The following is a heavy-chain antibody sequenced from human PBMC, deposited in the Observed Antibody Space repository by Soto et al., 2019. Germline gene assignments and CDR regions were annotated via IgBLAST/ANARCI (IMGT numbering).Heavy chain of an antibody. CDR2: ISGSGGST. CDR1: GFTFSSYA. Sequence: GGSLRLSCAASGFTFSSYAMSWVRQAPGKGLEGVSAISGSGGSTYYADSVKGRFTISRDNSKNTLYLQMNSLRAEDTAVYYCAKAEDFGGVGSWYEYFQHWGQGTLVTVSS. CDR3: AKAEDFGGVGSWYEYFQH. J-gene: IGHJ1*01. V-gene: IGHV3-23*01. D-gene: IGHD6-13*01.